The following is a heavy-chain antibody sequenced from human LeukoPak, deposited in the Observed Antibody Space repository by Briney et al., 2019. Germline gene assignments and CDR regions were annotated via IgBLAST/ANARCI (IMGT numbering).Heavy chain of an antibody. J-gene: IGHJ4*02. D-gene: IGHD6-13*01. V-gene: IGHV5-10-1*01. CDR3: ARVGRAAAGFDY. CDR2: IDPSDSYT. CDR1: GYSFTSYW. Sequence: GESLKTACKGSGYSFTSYWISWVRQMPGKGLEWMGRIDPSDSYTNYSPSFQGHVTISADKSISTAYLQWSSLKASDTAMYYCARVGRAAAGFDYWGQGTLVTVSS.